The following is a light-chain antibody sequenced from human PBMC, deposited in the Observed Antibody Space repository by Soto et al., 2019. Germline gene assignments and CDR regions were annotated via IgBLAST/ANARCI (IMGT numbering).Light chain of an antibody. V-gene: IGKV1-33*01. CDR2: DAS. CDR1: QDISNF. Sequence: IQMTQSPYSLSASVGDRVTITCQASQDISNFLNWYQQKPGKAPKLLIYDASNLETGVPSRFSGSGSGTDFTFTISSLQPEDIATYYCQQYDNPWTFGQGTKVEIE. J-gene: IGKJ1*01. CDR3: QQYDNPWT.